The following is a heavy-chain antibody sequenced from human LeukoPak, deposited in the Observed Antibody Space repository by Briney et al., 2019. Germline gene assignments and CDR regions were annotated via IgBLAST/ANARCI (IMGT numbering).Heavy chain of an antibody. D-gene: IGHD3-3*01. Sequence: PGRSLRLSCAASGFTFSSYGMHWVRQAPGKGLEWVAAIWYDGSNKYYADSVKGRFTISRDNSKSTLYLQMNSLRAEDTAVYYCAKDFNGFWSGYYPDPAFDIWGQGTMVTVSS. V-gene: IGHV3-33*06. CDR2: IWYDGSNK. J-gene: IGHJ3*02. CDR1: GFTFSSYG. CDR3: AKDFNGFWSGYYPDPAFDI.